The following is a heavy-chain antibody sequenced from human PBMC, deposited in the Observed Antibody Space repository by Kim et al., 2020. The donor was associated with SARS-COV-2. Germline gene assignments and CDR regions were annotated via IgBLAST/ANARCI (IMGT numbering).Heavy chain of an antibody. CDR3: ARAPKGGPARGYRFDY. V-gene: IGHV3-7*03. D-gene: IGHD6-13*01. J-gene: IGHJ4*02. Sequence: GGSLRLSCAASGFTFSSYWMSWVRQAPGKGLEWVANIKQDGSEKYYVDSVKGRFTISRDNAKNSLYLQMNSLRAEDTAVYYCARAPKGGPARGYRFDYWGQGTLVTVSS. CDR1: GFTFSSYW. CDR2: IKQDGSEK.